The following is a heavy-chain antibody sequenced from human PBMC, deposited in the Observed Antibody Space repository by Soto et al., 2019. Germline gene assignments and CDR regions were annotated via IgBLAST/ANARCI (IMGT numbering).Heavy chain of an antibody. CDR1: GFSFSTSGVG. CDR2: IYWNDDR. D-gene: IGHD3-10*01. J-gene: IGHJ5*02. V-gene: IGHV2-5*01. CDR3: VSGSVPNWFDP. Sequence: QITLKESGPTLVKPTQTLTLTCTFSGFSFSTSGVGVGWIRQPPGKALEWLALIYWNDDRRYSTSLKSRLTITKATSKNQVFLTMTNMDPVDTATDYCVSGSVPNWFDPWGQGTLVTVSS.